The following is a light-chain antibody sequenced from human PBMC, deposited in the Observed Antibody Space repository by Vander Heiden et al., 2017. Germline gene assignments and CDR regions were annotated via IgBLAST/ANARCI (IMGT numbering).Light chain of an antibody. CDR1: SSNIGAGDD. CDR3: QSYDSGLSEVI. CDR2: NNS. V-gene: IGLV1-40*01. Sequence: QSVLTQPPSVSGAPGHRVTLSCTGSSSNIGAGDDVYWYQQHPGRSPKLLKNNNSIRGAAVADRFSGSKSGTSAALGITGLQAEDEADYYCQSYDSGLSEVIFGGGTKLTVL. J-gene: IGLJ2*01.